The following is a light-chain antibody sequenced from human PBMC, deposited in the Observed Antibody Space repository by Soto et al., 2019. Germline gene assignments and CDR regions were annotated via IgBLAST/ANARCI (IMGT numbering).Light chain of an antibody. Sequence: ETVMTQSPATLSVSPGEIAILSCRASQSIFNNLAWYQRKPGQAPRLLIYGAATRATGIPARFSGSGSGTEFNLSINSLQSEAGAVYYCQQYNNWPGTFGQGTQVEIK. V-gene: IGKV3-15*01. CDR2: GAA. CDR1: QSIFNN. J-gene: IGKJ1*01. CDR3: QQYNNWPGT.